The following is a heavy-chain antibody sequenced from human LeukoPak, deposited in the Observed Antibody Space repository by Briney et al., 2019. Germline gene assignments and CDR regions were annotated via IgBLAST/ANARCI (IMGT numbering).Heavy chain of an antibody. J-gene: IGHJ6*03. V-gene: IGHV1-69*05. CDR3: ARGNLSDGSGYYYPYYYYYMDV. Sequence: SVKVSCKASGGTFSSYAISWVRQAPGQGLERMGRIIPIFGTANYAQKFQGRVTITTDESTSTAYMELSSLRSEDTAVYYCARGNLSDGSGYYYPYYYYYMDVWGKGTTVTVSS. CDR1: GGTFSSYA. CDR2: IIPIFGTA. D-gene: IGHD3-22*01.